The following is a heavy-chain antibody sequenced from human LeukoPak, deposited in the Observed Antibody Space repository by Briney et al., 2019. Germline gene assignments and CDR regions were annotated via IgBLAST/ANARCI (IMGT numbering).Heavy chain of an antibody. J-gene: IGHJ4*02. V-gene: IGHV3-7*01. CDR2: IKQDGSEK. D-gene: IGHD3-10*01. Sequence: GGSLRLSCAASGFTFSSYWMRWVRQAPGKGLEWEANIKQDGSEKYYVDSVKGRFTISRDNAKNSLYLQMNSLRAEDTAVYYCAREALYYYGSGSYYPDYWGQGTLVTVSS. CDR3: AREALYYYGSGSYYPDY. CDR1: GFTFSSYW.